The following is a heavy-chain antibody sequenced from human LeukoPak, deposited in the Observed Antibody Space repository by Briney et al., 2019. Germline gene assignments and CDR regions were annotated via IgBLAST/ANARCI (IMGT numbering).Heavy chain of an antibody. CDR2: IYYSGST. CDR1: GGSISSSSYY. J-gene: IGHJ5*02. V-gene: IGHV4-61*05. D-gene: IGHD6-13*01. CDR3: AGATRIAAAGTFDP. Sequence: SETLSLTCTVSGGSISSSSYYWSWIRQPPGKGLEWIGYIYYSGSTNYNPSLKSRVTISVDKSKNQFSLKLSSVTAADTAVYYCAGATRIAAAGTFDPWGQGTLVTVSS.